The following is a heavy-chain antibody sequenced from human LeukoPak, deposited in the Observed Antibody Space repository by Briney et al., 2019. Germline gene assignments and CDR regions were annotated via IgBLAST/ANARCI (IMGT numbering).Heavy chain of an antibody. CDR3: AKDQLELSTSPRHNWFDP. D-gene: IGHD2-2*01. CDR1: GFTFSSYG. V-gene: IGHV3-30*18. J-gene: IGHJ5*02. CDR2: ISYDGSNK. Sequence: GGSLRLSCAASGFTFSSYGMHWVRQAPGKGLEWVAVISYDGSNKYYADSVKGRFTISRDNSKNTLYLQMNSLRAEDTAVYYRAKDQLELSTSPRHNWFDPWGQGTLVTVSS.